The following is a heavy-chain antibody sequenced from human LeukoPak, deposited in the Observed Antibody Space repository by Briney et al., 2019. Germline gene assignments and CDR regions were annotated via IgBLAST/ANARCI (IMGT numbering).Heavy chain of an antibody. J-gene: IGHJ3*02. CDR1: GGSFSGYY. CDR2: INHSGST. CDR3: ARRQGYYGSGLSFDI. V-gene: IGHV4-34*01. Sequence: SETLSLTCAVYGGSFSGYYWSWIRQPPGKGLEWIGEINHSGSTNYNPSLKSRVTISVDTSKKQFSLKLSSVTAADTAIYYCARRQGYYGSGLSFDIWGQGTMVTVSS. D-gene: IGHD3-10*01.